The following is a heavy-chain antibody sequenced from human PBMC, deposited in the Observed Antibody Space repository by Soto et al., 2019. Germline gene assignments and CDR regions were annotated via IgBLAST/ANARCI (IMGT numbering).Heavy chain of an antibody. Sequence: GASVKVSCKASGGTFSSYAISWVRQAPGQGLEWMGGIIPIFGTANYAQKFQGRVTITADESTSTAYMELSSLRSEDTAVSYCARDNIVVVPAADSYYYYYGMDVWGQGTTVTSP. V-gene: IGHV1-69*13. D-gene: IGHD2-2*01. CDR1: GGTFSSYA. CDR2: IIPIFGTA. J-gene: IGHJ6*02. CDR3: ARDNIVVVPAADSYYYYYGMDV.